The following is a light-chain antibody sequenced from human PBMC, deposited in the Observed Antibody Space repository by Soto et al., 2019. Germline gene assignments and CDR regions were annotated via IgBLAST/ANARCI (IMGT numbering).Light chain of an antibody. J-gene: IGKJ1*01. CDR3: QQYISYSWT. V-gene: IGKV1-5*01. CDR1: LTITRR. Sequence: DVQMTKSNSTLSASVGDRVAITCRSSLTITRRMAWYQQKPGKAPKLLIYDASTLESGVPSRFSGSRSGTEFTLTINSLQPDDFATYYCQQYISYSWTVGQGTKVDIK. CDR2: DAS.